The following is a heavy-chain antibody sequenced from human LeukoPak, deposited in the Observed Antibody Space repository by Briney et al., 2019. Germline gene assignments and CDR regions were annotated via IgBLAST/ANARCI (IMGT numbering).Heavy chain of an antibody. D-gene: IGHD3-3*01. CDR3: ARGLKHYDFWSGPIGYYYGMDV. V-gene: IGHV3-48*03. CDR2: ISSSGSTI. J-gene: IGHJ6*02. CDR1: GFTFSSYE. Sequence: PGGPLRLPCAASGFTFSSYEMNWLRQAPGKALVGGTYISSSGSTIYYADSVKGRFTISRDNTDNSLNLQMNSLRAEDTAVYYCARGLKHYDFWSGPIGYYYGMDVWGQGTTVTVSS.